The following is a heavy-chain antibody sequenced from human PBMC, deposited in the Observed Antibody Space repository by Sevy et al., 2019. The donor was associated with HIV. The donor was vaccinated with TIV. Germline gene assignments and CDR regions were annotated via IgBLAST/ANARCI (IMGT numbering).Heavy chain of an antibody. Sequence: GGSLRLSCAASGFIVTSHYMAWVRQAPGKGLEWVSSIYTGGGTYYADSVKGRFTISRDNSKNTVYLEMNSLRNEDTAIYFCANAYSGSYSHSYLYALDVWGQGTTVTVSS. J-gene: IGHJ6*02. D-gene: IGHD1-26*01. V-gene: IGHV3-53*05. CDR1: GFIVTSHY. CDR3: ANAYSGSYSHSYLYALDV. CDR2: IYTGGGT.